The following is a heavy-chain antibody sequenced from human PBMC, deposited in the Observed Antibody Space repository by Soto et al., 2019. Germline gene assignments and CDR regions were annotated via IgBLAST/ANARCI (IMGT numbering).Heavy chain of an antibody. Sequence: QVQLQQWGAGLLKPSETLSLTCAVYGGSFSGYYWSWIRQPPGKGLEWIGEINLSGSTNYNPSLKSRVTISVDTSKNQFSLKLSSVTAADTAVYYCARGLAGIAVAGTRGNWFDPWGQGTLVTVSS. J-gene: IGHJ5*02. V-gene: IGHV4-34*01. D-gene: IGHD6-19*01. CDR2: INLSGST. CDR1: GGSFSGYY. CDR3: ARGLAGIAVAGTRGNWFDP.